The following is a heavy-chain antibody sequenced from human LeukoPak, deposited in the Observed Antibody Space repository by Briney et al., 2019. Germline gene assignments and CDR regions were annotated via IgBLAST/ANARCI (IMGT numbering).Heavy chain of an antibody. CDR3: AKHVKYGSGSLWNWFDP. D-gene: IGHD3-10*01. CDR2: IYYSGST. J-gene: IGHJ5*02. V-gene: IGHV4-59*01. Sequence: PSETLSLTCTVSGGSISSYYWSWIRQPPGKGLEWIGYIYYSGSTNYNPSLKSRVTISVDTSKNQFSLKLSPVTAADTAVYYCAKHVKYGSGSLWNWFDPWGQGTLVTVSS. CDR1: GGSISSYY.